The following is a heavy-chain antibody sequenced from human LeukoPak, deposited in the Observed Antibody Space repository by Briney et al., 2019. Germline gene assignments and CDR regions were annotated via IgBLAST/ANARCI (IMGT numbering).Heavy chain of an antibody. J-gene: IGHJ4*02. CDR2: INHSGST. CDR1: GGSISSYY. D-gene: IGHD3-22*01. V-gene: IGHV4-34*01. CDR3: ARGVGYDSSGYYPIYFDY. Sequence: RSSETLSLTCTVSGGSISSYYWSWIRQPPGKGLEWIGEINHSGSTNYNPSLKSRVTISVDTSKNQFSLKLSSVTAADTAVYYCARGVGYDSSGYYPIYFDYWGQGTLVTVSS.